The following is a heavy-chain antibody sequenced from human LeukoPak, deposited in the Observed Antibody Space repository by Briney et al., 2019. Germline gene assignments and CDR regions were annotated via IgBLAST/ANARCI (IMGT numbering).Heavy chain of an antibody. CDR2: MSRSIYI. CDR3: ASNYDSSNYYGFDY. D-gene: IGHD3-22*01. V-gene: IGHV3-21*01. CDR1: GLTFNSYS. Sequence: GGPLRLSCAVSGLTFNSYSMNWPRHARGKGREWVSSMSRSIYIYYADSVKGRFTISIDNAKNSLYLQMNSLRAEDTAVYYCASNYDSSNYYGFDYWGQGTLVTVSS. J-gene: IGHJ4*02.